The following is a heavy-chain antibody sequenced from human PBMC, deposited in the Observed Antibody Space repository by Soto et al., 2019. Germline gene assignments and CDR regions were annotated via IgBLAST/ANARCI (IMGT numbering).Heavy chain of an antibody. Sequence: QVQLVQSGAEVKKPGSSVKVSCKASGGTFSSYAISWVRQAPGQGLEWMGGIIPIFVTANYAQKFEGRVTITAGQSRSPGYMELSSLRSEDTAVYYCAREGCCSGGSCSFFPYWGRGTLVTVSS. J-gene: IGHJ4*02. CDR2: IIPIFVTA. V-gene: IGHV1-69*12. CDR3: AREGCCSGGSCSFFPY. D-gene: IGHD2-15*01. CDR1: GGTFSSYA.